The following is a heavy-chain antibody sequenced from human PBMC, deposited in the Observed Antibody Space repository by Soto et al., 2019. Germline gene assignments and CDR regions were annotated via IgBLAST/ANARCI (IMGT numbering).Heavy chain of an antibody. Sequence: QVQLQQWGAGLLKPSETLSLTCAVYGGSFSGYYWSWIRQPPGKGLEWIGEINHSGSTNYNPSLKRRVTISVDTSKNQFSLKLSSVTAADTAVYYCARSFGGCSGGSCYSEIESWFDPWGQGTLVTVSS. CDR2: INHSGST. D-gene: IGHD2-15*01. CDR1: GGSFSGYY. V-gene: IGHV4-34*01. J-gene: IGHJ5*02. CDR3: ARSFGGCSGGSCYSEIESWFDP.